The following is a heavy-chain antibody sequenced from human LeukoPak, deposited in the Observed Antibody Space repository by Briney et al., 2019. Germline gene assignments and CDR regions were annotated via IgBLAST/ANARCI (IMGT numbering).Heavy chain of an antibody. D-gene: IGHD6-13*01. Sequence: GGSLRLSCAASGFTFSSYGMHWVRQAPGKGLEWVAVIWYDGSNKYYADSVKGRFTISRDNSKNTLYLQMNSLRAEDTAVYYCAKEKPSSWYHFDYWGHGTLVTVSS. CDR2: IWYDGSNK. CDR3: AKEKPSSWYHFDY. J-gene: IGHJ4*01. V-gene: IGHV3-33*06. CDR1: GFTFSSYG.